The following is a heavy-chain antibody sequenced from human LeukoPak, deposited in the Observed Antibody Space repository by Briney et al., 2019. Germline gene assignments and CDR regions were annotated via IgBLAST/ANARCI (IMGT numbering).Heavy chain of an antibody. CDR1: GFTFSSYG. Sequence: GGSLRLSCAASGFTFSSYGMRWVRQAPGKGLEWVAVIWYDGSKKYYADSVKGRFTISRDNSKNTLYLQMNSLRAEEPAVYYCAGDSSAGARDAFDIWGEGPMVTLPS. CDR3: AGDSSAGARDAFDI. V-gene: IGHV3-33*01. CDR2: IWYDGSKK. J-gene: IGHJ3*02. D-gene: IGHD6-19*01.